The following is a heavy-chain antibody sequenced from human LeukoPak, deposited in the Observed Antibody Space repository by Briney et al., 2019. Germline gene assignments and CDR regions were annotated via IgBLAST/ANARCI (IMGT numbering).Heavy chain of an antibody. CDR1: GYTFTDYQ. CDR3: ARDYYGSGSYSTDY. J-gene: IGHJ4*02. Sequence: GASVKVSCKSSGYTFTDYQVHWVRQAPGQGLGWMGWIDPNSGGTNYAQKFQGRVTMTRDTSISTTYMDLSRLRSDDTAVYYCARDYYGSGSYSTDYWGQGTLVTVSS. V-gene: IGHV1-2*02. D-gene: IGHD3-10*01. CDR2: IDPNSGGT.